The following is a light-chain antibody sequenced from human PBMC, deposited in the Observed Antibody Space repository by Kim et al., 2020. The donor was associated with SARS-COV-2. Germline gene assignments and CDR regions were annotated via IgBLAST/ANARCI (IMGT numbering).Light chain of an antibody. J-gene: IGKJ2*01. V-gene: IGKV2-28*01. CDR2: LGS. CDR1: QSLLHSNGYNY. Sequence: DIVMTQSPLSLPVTPGEPASISCRSSQSLLHSNGYNYLDWYLQKPGQSPQLLIYLGSNRASGVPDRFSGSGSGTDFTLKISRVEAEDVGVYYCMQALQTRTFGQGTKLEI. CDR3: MQALQTRT.